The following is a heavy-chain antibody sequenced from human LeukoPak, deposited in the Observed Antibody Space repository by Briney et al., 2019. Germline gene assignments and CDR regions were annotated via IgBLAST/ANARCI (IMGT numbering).Heavy chain of an antibody. J-gene: IGHJ5*02. D-gene: IGHD1-7*01. CDR1: GYTFTGYY. V-gene: IGHV1-2*02. CDR3: ARAWNYFGDKLRWFDP. Sequence: ASVKVSCKASGYTFTGYYMHWVRQAPGQGLEWMGWINPNSGGTNYAQKFQGRVTTTRDTSISTAYMELSRLRSDDTAVYYCARAWNYFGDKLRWFDPWGQGTLVTVSS. CDR2: INPNSGGT.